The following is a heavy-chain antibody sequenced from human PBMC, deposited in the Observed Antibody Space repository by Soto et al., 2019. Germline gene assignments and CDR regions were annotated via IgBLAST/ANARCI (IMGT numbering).Heavy chain of an antibody. D-gene: IGHD1-26*01. V-gene: IGHV1-2*02. CDR3: ARDRSGSIVGTGPHFDN. J-gene: IGHJ4*02. CDR1: GYTFSGSY. Sequence: QVQLVQSGAEVKMPGASVKVSCKASGYTFSGSYMHWVRQAPGQGLEWIGWINPNSGGTDYAQKFRGRVTMTRDTSISTAYMELSRLNSDDTAVYYCARDRSGSIVGTGPHFDNWGQGTLVTVSS. CDR2: INPNSGGT.